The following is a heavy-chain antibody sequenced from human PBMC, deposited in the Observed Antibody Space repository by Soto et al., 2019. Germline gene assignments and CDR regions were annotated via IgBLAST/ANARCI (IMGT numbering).Heavy chain of an antibody. CDR1: GFTFSTYD. D-gene: IGHD2-8*01. V-gene: IGHV3-21*01. CDR3: ASRSCTSGLCPLEF. J-gene: IGHJ4*02. Sequence: GGSLRLSCAASGFTFSTYDMSWVRQAPGKGLEWVSSISSGATYRYYADSVRGRFTISRDNTKDSLYLQMNSLRAEDTAVYYCASRSCTSGLCPLEFWGQGTLVTVSS. CDR2: ISSGATYR.